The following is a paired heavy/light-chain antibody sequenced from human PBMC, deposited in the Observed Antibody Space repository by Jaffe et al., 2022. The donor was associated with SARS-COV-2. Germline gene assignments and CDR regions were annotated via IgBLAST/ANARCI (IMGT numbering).Heavy chain of an antibody. CDR1: GFTFDDYG. V-gene: IGHV3-20*01. J-gene: IGHJ3*01. D-gene: IGHD3-22*01. CDR3: ARSKGSGGYYLHAFDF. Sequence: EVQLVESGGGVVRPGGSLRLSCAASGFTFDDYGMSWVRQAPGKGPEWVSGINWNGDSTGYADSVKGRFTISRDNAKNSLYLQMNSLRAEDTAFYHCARSKGSGGYYLHAFDFWGQGTMVTVSS. CDR2: INWNGDST.
Light chain of an antibody. V-gene: IGLV2-14*01. CDR1: SSDVGGYNY. CDR2: DVS. CDR3: SSYTSSSNVV. Sequence: QSALTQPASVSGSPGQSITISCTGTSSDVGGYNYVSWYQQHPGKAPKLMIYDVSNRHTGVSNRFSGSKSGNTASLTISGLLAEDEADYYCSSYTSSSNVVFGGGTKLTVL. J-gene: IGLJ2*01.